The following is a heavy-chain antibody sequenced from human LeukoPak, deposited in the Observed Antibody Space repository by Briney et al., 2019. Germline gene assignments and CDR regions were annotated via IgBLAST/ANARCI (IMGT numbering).Heavy chain of an antibody. CDR1: GGSFSGYY. J-gene: IGHJ4*02. V-gene: IGHV4-34*01. Sequence: SETLSLTCAVYGGSFSGYYWSWIRQPPGKGLEWIGEINHSGSTNYNPSLKSRVTMSVDTSKNQFSLKLSSVTAADTAVYYCAREGARAAQDWGQGALVTVSS. CDR3: AREGARAAQD. D-gene: IGHD6-6*01. CDR2: INHSGST.